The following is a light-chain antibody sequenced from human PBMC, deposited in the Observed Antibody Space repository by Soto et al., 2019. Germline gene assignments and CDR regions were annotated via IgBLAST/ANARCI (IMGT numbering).Light chain of an antibody. CDR1: QGISSY. CDR2: AAS. Sequence: DIQLTQSPSFLSASVGDRVTITCRASQGISSYLAWYQQKPGKAPKLLIYAASTLQSGVPSRFSGSGSGTEFTLTTSSLQPEDFATYYCQHYNSYSEAFGQGTKVELK. J-gene: IGKJ1*01. V-gene: IGKV1-9*01. CDR3: QHYNSYSEA.